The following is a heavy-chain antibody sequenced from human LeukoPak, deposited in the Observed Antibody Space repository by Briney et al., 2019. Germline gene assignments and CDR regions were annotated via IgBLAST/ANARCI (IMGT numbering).Heavy chain of an antibody. CDR3: ARGGAMVFLEVRYYYYGMDV. D-gene: IGHD5-18*01. CDR2: IYYSGST. Sequence: PSETLSLTCTVSGGSVSSGSYYWSWIRQTPGKGLEWIGYIYYSGSTNYNPSLKSPVTISVDTSKNQFSLKLSSVTAADTAVYYCARGGAMVFLEVRYYYYGMDVWRKGTTVTVSS. V-gene: IGHV4-61*01. J-gene: IGHJ6*04. CDR1: GGSVSSGSYY.